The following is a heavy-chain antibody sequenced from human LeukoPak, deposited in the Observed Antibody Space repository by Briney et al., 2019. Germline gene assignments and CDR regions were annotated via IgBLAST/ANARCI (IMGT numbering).Heavy chain of an antibody. Sequence: PGRSLRLSCAASGFTFDDYAMHWARQAPGKGLEWVSGISWNSGSIGYADSVKGRFTISRDNAKNSLYLQMNSLRAEDTALYYCAKSRRGVVSPMDVWGQGTTVTVSS. J-gene: IGHJ6*02. D-gene: IGHD3-3*01. CDR3: AKSRRGVVSPMDV. V-gene: IGHV3-9*01. CDR1: GFTFDDYA. CDR2: ISWNSGSI.